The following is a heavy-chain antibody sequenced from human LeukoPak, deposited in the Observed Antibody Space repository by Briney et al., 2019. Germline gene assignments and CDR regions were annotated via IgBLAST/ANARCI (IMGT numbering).Heavy chain of an antibody. D-gene: IGHD2-15*01. Sequence: ASVKVSCKASGYTFTSYAMHRVRQAPGQRLEWMGWINAGNGNTKYSQKFQGRVTITRDTSASTAYMELSSLRSEDTAVYYCARDRCSGGSCYGWFDPWGQGTLVTVSS. J-gene: IGHJ5*02. CDR1: GYTFTSYA. CDR2: INAGNGNT. V-gene: IGHV1-3*01. CDR3: ARDRCSGGSCYGWFDP.